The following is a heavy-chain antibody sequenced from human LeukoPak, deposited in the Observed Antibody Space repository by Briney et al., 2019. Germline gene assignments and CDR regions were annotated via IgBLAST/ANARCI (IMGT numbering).Heavy chain of an antibody. CDR1: GFTFTTYA. D-gene: IGHD5-12*01. Sequence: GGSLRLSCSASGFTFTTYAMHWVRQAPGKGLEYVSAISTNGVYTYYADSVKGRLTISRDNSKNTLYLQMSSLRAEDTAVYYCVKGASGYDHVRFGGGGFDHWGQGTLVTVSS. J-gene: IGHJ4*02. CDR3: VKGASGYDHVRFGGGGFDH. V-gene: IGHV3-64D*06. CDR2: ISTNGVYT.